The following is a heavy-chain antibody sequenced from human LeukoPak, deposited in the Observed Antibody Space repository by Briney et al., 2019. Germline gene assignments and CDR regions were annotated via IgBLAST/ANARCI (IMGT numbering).Heavy chain of an antibody. CDR3: ARGTTNWFDP. Sequence: SETLSLTCTVSGGSMSTYYWGWIRQPPGKGLEWIGSIYYSGCTYYNPSLKSRVTILIDTSKNQFSLKVSSVTAADTAVYYCARGTTNWFDPWGQGTLVTVSS. CDR1: GGSMSTYY. V-gene: IGHV4-39*07. CDR2: IYYSGCT. J-gene: IGHJ5*02. D-gene: IGHD4-11*01.